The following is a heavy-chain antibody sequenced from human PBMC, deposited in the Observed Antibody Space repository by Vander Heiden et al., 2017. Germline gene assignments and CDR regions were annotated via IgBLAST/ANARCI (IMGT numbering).Heavy chain of an antibody. CDR3: ARLKTVTTGHFYGMDV. D-gene: IGHD4-4*01. CDR2: SYSTGSS. Sequence: QLQLQASGPGLVKPSETLSLTCTVSGGSIRGFYWSGIRQPAGKGLEWIGRSYSTGSSNYNPSLKGRVTMSTDTSKNRFSLRLTSVTAADTAMYFCARLKTVTTGHFYGMDVWGQGTPVTVSS. J-gene: IGHJ6*02. V-gene: IGHV4-4*07. CDR1: GGSIRGFY.